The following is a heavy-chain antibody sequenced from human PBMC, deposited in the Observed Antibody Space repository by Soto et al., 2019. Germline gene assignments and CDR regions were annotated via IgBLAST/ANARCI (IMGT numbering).Heavy chain of an antibody. Sequence: PGGSLRLSCAASGFTFSSYAMSWVRQAPGKGLEWVSAISGSGGSTYYADSVKGRFTISRDNSKNTLYLQMNSLRAEDTAVYYRAKGRYQLLAHDFDYWGQGTLVTVSS. CDR3: AKGRYQLLAHDFDY. J-gene: IGHJ4*02. CDR1: GFTFSSYA. CDR2: ISGSGGST. D-gene: IGHD2-2*01. V-gene: IGHV3-23*01.